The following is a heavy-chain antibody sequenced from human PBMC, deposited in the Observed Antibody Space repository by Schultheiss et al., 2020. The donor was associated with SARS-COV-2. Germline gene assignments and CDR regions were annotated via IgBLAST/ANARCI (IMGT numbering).Heavy chain of an antibody. V-gene: IGHV1-2*02. D-gene: IGHD2-15*01. CDR1: GYTFTGYY. Sequence: ASVKVSCKASGYTFTGYYMHWVRQAPGQGLEWMGWINPNSGGTNYAQKFQGRVTMTRDTSISTAYMELSRLRSDDTAVYYCARDAGAEGCLHGGGSCYSSYYYGMDVWGQGTTVTVSS. J-gene: IGHJ6*02. CDR2: INPNSGGT. CDR3: ARDAGAEGCLHGGGSCYSSYYYGMDV.